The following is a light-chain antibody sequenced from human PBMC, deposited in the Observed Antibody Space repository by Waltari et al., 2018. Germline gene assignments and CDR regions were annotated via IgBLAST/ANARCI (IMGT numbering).Light chain of an antibody. J-gene: IGLJ1*01. V-gene: IGLV2-11*01. CDR1: IGDVCGYNY. CDR3: CAYAGDYSRV. Sequence: QSALTQPRSVSGSPGQSVTISCTGNIGDVCGYNYVSWHQFHPCQAPTLIIYDVEEGASGVPDRCSGSKSGNTASLTSFGLQSDDEADFYCCAYAGDYSRVFGTGTKVTVL. CDR2: DVE.